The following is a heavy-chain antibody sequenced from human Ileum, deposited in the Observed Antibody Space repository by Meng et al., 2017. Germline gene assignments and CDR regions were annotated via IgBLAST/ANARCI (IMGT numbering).Heavy chain of an antibody. CDR2: ISGSGGSI. D-gene: IGHD3-22*01. Sequence: GESLKISCRDPAFRFSTFGMSWVRQAPGKGLEWVSGISGSGGSIDYADSVKGRFTMSRDKAKNTLYLQMDSLRVEDTALYYCVTDSSPYYRRKYWGQGTLVTVSS. CDR3: VTDSSPYYRRKY. CDR1: AFRFSTFG. V-gene: IGHV3-23*01. J-gene: IGHJ4*02.